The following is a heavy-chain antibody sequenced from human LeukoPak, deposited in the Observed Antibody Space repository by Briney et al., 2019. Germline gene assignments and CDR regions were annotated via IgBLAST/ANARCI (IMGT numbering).Heavy chain of an antibody. Sequence: SETLSLTCTVSGDSISSDYWSWIRQPPGKGLEWIGYIYYSGSTNYNPSLKSRVTISVDTSKNQFSLRLSSVTAADTAVYYCASQSRGYSRSWNYWGQGTLVTVSS. V-gene: IGHV4-59*08. D-gene: IGHD6-13*01. CDR3: ASQSRGYSRSWNY. CDR2: IYYSGST. CDR1: GDSISSDY. J-gene: IGHJ4*02.